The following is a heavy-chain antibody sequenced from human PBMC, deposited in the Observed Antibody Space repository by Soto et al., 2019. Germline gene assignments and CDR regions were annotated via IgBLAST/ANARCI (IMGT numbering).Heavy chain of an antibody. D-gene: IGHD3-3*01. CDR2: MNPNSGNT. Sequence: GASVKVSCKASGYTFTSYDINWVRQATGQGLEWMGWMNPNSGNTGYAQKFQGRVTMTRNTSISTAYMELSSLRSEDTAVYYCARGLSYDVWSGSTLPIVYMDVWGKGTTVTVSS. J-gene: IGHJ6*03. V-gene: IGHV1-8*01. CDR3: ARGLSYDVWSGSTLPIVYMDV. CDR1: GYTFTSYD.